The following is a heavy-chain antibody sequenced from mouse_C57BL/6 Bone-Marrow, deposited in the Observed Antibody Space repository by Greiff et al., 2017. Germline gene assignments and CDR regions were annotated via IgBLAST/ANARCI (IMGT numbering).Heavy chain of an antibody. CDR1: GYTFTSYW. J-gene: IGHJ4*01. CDR2: IYPSDSET. Sequence: VQLQQPGAELVRPGSSVKLSCKASGYTFTSYWMDWVKQRPGQGLEWIGNIYPSDSETHYNQKFKDKATLTVDKSSSTAYMQLSSLTSEDSAVYYCARGGRGMDYWGQGTSGTVSS. V-gene: IGHV1-61*01. CDR3: ARGGRGMDY.